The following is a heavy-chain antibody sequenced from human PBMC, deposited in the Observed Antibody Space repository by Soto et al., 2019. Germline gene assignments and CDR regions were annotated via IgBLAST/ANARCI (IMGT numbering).Heavy chain of an antibody. J-gene: IGHJ4*02. V-gene: IGHV4-59*11. CDR2: IFYSGST. Sequence: SETLSLTCSVSGGSISGHYWTWIRQSPGKGLEWIGYIFYSGSTNYNPSLKSRVTTSVDTSKNQLSLKMSSVTAADTAVYYCARVGSSGWSPDYWGRGTLVTVSS. D-gene: IGHD6-19*01. CDR3: ARVGSSGWSPDY. CDR1: GGSISGHY.